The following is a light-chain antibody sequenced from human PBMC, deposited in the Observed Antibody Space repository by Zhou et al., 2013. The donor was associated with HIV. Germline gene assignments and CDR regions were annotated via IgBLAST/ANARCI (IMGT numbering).Light chain of an antibody. Sequence: EIVLTQSPGTLSLSPGERATLSCRASQSVSSSYLAWYQQKPGQAPRLLIYGASSRATGIPDRFSGSGSGTDFTLTISRLEPEDFAVYYCQQYGNSPKWTFGKGPRWKSN. V-gene: IGKV3-20*01. CDR2: GAS. J-gene: IGKJ1*01. CDR3: QQYGNSPKWT. CDR1: QSVSSSY.